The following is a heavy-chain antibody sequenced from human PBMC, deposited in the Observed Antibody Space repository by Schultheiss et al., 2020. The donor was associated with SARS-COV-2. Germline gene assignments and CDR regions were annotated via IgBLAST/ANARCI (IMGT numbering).Heavy chain of an antibody. J-gene: IGHJ6*02. V-gene: IGHV4-59*01. CDR1: GGSISSYY. Sequence: SETLSLTCTVSGGSISSYYWSWIRQPPGKGLEWIGYIYYSGSTNYNPSLKSRVTISVDTSKNQFSLKLRSVTAADTTVYYCARGVGSGFDIWGQGTTVTVSS. CDR2: IYYSGST. D-gene: IGHD1-26*01. CDR3: ARGVGSGFDI.